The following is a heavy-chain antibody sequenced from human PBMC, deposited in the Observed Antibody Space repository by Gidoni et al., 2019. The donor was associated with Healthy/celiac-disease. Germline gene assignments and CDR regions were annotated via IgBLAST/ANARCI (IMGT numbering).Heavy chain of an antibody. D-gene: IGHD3-10*01. J-gene: IGHJ6*02. CDR2: ISYDGSNK. Sequence: QVQLVESVGGVVQPGRSLRLSCAASAFTSSSYGMHWVRQAPGKGLEWVAVISYDGSNKYYADSVKGRFTISRDNSKNTLYLQMNSLRAEDTAVYYCAKGGYYYGSGSPLRGMDVWGQGTTVTVSS. CDR3: AKGGYYYGSGSPLRGMDV. CDR1: AFTSSSYG. V-gene: IGHV3-30*18.